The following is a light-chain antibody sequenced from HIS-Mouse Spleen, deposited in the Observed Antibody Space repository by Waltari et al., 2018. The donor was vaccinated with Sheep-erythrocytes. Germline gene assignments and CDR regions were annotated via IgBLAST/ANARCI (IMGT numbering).Light chain of an antibody. CDR2: DVS. CDR3: SSYTSSSTLV. J-gene: IGLJ1*01. V-gene: IGLV2-14*03. CDR1: SSDVGGYNY. Sequence: QSALTQPASVSGSPGQSITIPCTGTSSDVGGYNYVFWYQQHPGKAPKLMIYDVSNRPSGVSNRFSCSKSGNTASLTISGLQAEDEADYYCSSYTSSSTLVFGTGTKVTVL.